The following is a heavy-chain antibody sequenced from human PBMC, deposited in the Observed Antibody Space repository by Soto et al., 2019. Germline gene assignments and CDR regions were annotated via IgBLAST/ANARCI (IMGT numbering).Heavy chain of an antibody. D-gene: IGHD3-16*01. V-gene: IGHV4-61*08. Sequence: SETLSLTCSVSGDYVSSGDYYWSWIRQPPGKGPEWIGHVYFSGSTNYIPSLKSRLAMSVDTAKNQFSLKLNSVTAADTAVYYCARIPVDTYMIYWSDPWGQGTQVTVSS. CDR2: VYFSGST. CDR3: ARIPVDTYMIYWSDP. J-gene: IGHJ5*02. CDR1: GDYVSSGDYY.